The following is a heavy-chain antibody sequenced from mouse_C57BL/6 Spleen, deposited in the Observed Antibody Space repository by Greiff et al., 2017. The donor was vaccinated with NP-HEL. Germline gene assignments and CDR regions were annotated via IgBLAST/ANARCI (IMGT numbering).Heavy chain of an antibody. CDR3: ARKDYGSLFAY. CDR2: IDPSDSET. D-gene: IGHD1-1*01. V-gene: IGHV1-52*01. CDR1: GYTFTSYW. Sequence: VQLQQPGAELVRPGSSVKLSCKASGYTFTSYWMHWVKQRPIQGLEWIGNIDPSDSETHYNQKFKDKATLTVDKSSSTAYMQLSSLTSEDSAVYYCARKDYGSLFAYWGQGTLVTVSA. J-gene: IGHJ3*01.